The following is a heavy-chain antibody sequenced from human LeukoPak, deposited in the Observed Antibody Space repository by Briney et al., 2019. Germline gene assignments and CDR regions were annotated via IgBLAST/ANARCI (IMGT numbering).Heavy chain of an antibody. J-gene: IGHJ4*02. D-gene: IGHD2-21*01. Sequence: GGSLRPSCAASGFTFSNAYMNWVRQAPGKGLEWVGRKPKTDGETTEYAAPVKGRFSISRGDSKNMLYLQMNSLKTEDTAVYYCITPLPYSAQGGQGTLVTVSS. CDR1: GFTFSNAY. CDR2: KPKTDGETT. CDR3: ITPLPYSAQ. V-gene: IGHV3-15*07.